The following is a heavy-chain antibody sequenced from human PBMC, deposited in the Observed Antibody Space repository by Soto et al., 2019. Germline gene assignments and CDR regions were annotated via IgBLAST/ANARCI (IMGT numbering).Heavy chain of an antibody. CDR2: IYYSGST. CDR3: ARAYCGGDCYSWYSFWYFDL. V-gene: IGHV4-39*01. J-gene: IGHJ2*01. CDR1: GGSISSSSYY. Sequence: SETLSLTCTVSGGSISSSSYYWGWIRQPPGKGLEWIGSIYYSGSTYYNPSLKSRVTISVDTSKNQFSLKLSSVTAADTAVYYCARAYCGGDCYSWYSFWYFDLWGRGTLVTVS. D-gene: IGHD2-21*02.